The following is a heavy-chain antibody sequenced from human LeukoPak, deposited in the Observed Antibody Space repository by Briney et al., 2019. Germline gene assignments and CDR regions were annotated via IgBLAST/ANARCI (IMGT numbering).Heavy chain of an antibody. CDR1: GFTFSSYT. CDR2: ISRTGTYI. J-gene: IGHJ4*02. Sequence: GGSLRLSCAASGFTFSSYTMNWVRQAPGKGLEWVSAISRTGTYIHYADSVKGRFTISRDNAKNSLYLQMNSLRAEDTAVYYCARRSGRGEFDYWGQGTLVTVSS. D-gene: IGHD1-26*01. CDR3: ARRSGRGEFDY. V-gene: IGHV3-21*01.